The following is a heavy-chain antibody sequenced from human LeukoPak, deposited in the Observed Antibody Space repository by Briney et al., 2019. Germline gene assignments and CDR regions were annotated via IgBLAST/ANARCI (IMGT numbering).Heavy chain of an antibody. CDR2: IWYDGSNK. CDR1: GFTFSSYG. V-gene: IGHV3-33*01. J-gene: IGHJ6*02. CDR3: ARGDVVVVPAAANTYYYYGMDV. Sequence: PGGSLRLSCAASGFTFSSYGMHWVRQAPGKGLEWVAVIWYDGSNKYYADSVKGRFTISRDNSKNTLYLQMNSLRAEDTAVYYCARGDVVVVPAAANTYYYYGMDVWGQGTTVTVSS. D-gene: IGHD2-2*01.